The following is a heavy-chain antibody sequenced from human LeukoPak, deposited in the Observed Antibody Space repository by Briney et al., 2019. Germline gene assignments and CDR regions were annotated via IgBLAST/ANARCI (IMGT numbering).Heavy chain of an antibody. CDR2: INPSGGST. J-gene: IGHJ4*02. Sequence: ASVKVSCKASGYTFTSYYMHWVRQAPGQGLEWMGIINPSGGSTSYAQKFQGRVAMTRDTSTSTVYMELSSLRSEDTAVHYCARDLDDSSGYKPNDYWGQGTLVTVSS. V-gene: IGHV1-46*01. CDR3: ARDLDDSSGYKPNDY. D-gene: IGHD3-22*01. CDR1: GYTFTSYY.